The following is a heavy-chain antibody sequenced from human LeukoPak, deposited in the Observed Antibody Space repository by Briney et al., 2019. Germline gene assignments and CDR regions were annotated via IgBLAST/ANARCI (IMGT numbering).Heavy chain of an antibody. CDR3: AKDLADIVVVPAAIADY. J-gene: IGHJ4*02. CDR1: GFTFSSYG. D-gene: IGHD2-2*02. Sequence: GGSLRLSCAASGFTFSSYGMHWVRQAPGKGLEWVAVISYDGSNKYYADSVKGRFTISRDNSKNTLYLQMNSLRAEDTAVYYCAKDLADIVVVPAAIADYWGQGTLVTVSS. V-gene: IGHV3-30*18. CDR2: ISYDGSNK.